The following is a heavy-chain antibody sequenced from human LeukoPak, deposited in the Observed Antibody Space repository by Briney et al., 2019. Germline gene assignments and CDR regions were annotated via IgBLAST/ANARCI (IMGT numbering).Heavy chain of an antibody. CDR1: GFTFSSYS. D-gene: IGHD3-16*02. J-gene: IGHJ4*02. CDR3: ASFYDYVWGSYRGGLDY. V-gene: IGHV3-21*01. CDR2: ISSSSSYI. Sequence: GGSLRLSCAASGFTFSSYSMNWVRQAPGKGLEWVSSISSSSSYIYYADSVKGRLTISRDNAKNSLYLQMNSLRAEDTAVYYCASFYDYVWGSYRGGLDYWGQGTLVTVSS.